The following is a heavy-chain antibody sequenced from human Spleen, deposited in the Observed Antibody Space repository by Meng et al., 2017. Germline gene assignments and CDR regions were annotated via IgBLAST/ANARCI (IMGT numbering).Heavy chain of an antibody. D-gene: IGHD4-11*01. CDR2: INHSGST. CDR3: ARGPTTMAHDFDY. V-gene: IGHV4-34*01. CDR1: GGSFSTYY. Sequence: QAQLKQVAAGLLKPSETLSLTVVASGGSFSTYYWSWIRQPPGKGLEWIGEINHSGSTNYNPSLESRATISVDTSQNNLSLKLSSVTAADSAVYYCARGPTTMAHDFDYWGQGTLVTVSS. J-gene: IGHJ4*02.